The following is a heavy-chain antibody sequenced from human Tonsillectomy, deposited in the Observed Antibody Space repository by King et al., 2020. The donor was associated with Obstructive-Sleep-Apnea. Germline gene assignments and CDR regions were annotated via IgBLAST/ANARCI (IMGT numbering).Heavy chain of an antibody. V-gene: IGHV3-21*01. D-gene: IGHD1-26*01. Sequence: VQLVESGGGLVKPGGSLRLSCAASGFTFSSYSMNWVRQAPGKGLEWVSSISSSSRYIYYADSVKGRFTISRDNAKNSLYLQMNSPIAEDTAVYYCARGSYPVIYYFDYWGQGTLVTVSS. CDR1: GFTFSSYS. CDR2: ISSSSRYI. J-gene: IGHJ4*02. CDR3: ARGSYPVIYYFDY.